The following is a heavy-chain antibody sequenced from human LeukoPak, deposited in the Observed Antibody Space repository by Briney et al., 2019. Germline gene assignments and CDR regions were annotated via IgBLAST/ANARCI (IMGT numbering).Heavy chain of an antibody. D-gene: IGHD3-3*01. Sequence: PGGSLRLSCAASGFTFSTSWMHWVRQVPGKGLVWVSRINSDGRSTDYADSVKGRFTISRDNIKNTLNLQMNSLRVEDTAVYYCAHTVWSGNYFDYWGQGTLVTVSS. CDR2: INSDGRST. CDR3: AHTVWSGNYFDY. J-gene: IGHJ4*02. CDR1: GFTFSTSW. V-gene: IGHV3-74*01.